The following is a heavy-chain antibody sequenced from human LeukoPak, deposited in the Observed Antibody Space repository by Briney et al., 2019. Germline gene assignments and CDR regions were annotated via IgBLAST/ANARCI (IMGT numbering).Heavy chain of an antibody. J-gene: IGHJ5*02. D-gene: IGHD2-2*01. CDR1: GGSISSGGYS. CDR2: IYHSGST. CDR3: ARVGNDCSSTSCYDDSNWFDP. V-gene: IGHV4-30-2*01. Sequence: SETLSLTCAVSGGSISSGGYSWSWIRQPPGKGLEWIGYIYHSGSTYYNPSLKGRVTISVDRSKNQFSLKLSSVTAADTAVYYCARVGNDCSSTSCYDDSNWFDPWGQGTLVTVSS.